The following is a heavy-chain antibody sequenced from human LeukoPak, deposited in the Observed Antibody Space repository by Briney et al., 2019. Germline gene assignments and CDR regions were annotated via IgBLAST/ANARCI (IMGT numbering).Heavy chain of an antibody. D-gene: IGHD1-20*01. Sequence: GGSLRLSCAASGFTFSNSWMTWVRQAPGKGLEWVASIKEDGSEKYYVDSVKGRLTISRDNAKNSLYLQMNSLRAEDTAVFYCAIGGAVTGRWSYWGQGTLVTVSS. CDR2: IKEDGSEK. CDR1: GFTFSNSW. CDR3: AIGGAVTGRWSY. V-gene: IGHV3-7*01. J-gene: IGHJ4*02.